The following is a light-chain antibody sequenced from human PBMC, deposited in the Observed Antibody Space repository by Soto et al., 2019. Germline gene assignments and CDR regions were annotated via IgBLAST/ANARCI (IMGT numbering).Light chain of an antibody. V-gene: IGKV1-39*01. Sequence: DIQMTQSPSSLSASVGDRVTITCRASRSISFYLNWYQQKAGKAPNVLIYAASNLQSGVPPRFTGSGSGTEFTLTISSLQPEDFASYYCQQSYGTPPTFGQGTKVEMK. CDR3: QQSYGTPPT. CDR2: AAS. CDR1: RSISFY. J-gene: IGKJ1*01.